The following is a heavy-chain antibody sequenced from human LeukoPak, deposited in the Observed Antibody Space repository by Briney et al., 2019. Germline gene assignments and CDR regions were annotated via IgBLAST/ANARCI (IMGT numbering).Heavy chain of an antibody. J-gene: IGHJ4*02. CDR2: INHSGST. Sequence: PSETLTLTCAVYGGSFSGYYWSWIRQPPGKGLEWIGEINHSGSTNYNPSLKSRVTISVDTSKNQFSLKLSSVTAADTAVYYCARGLMVRGPSDYRGQGTLVTVSS. CDR3: ARGLMVRGPSDY. CDR1: GGSFSGYY. V-gene: IGHV4-34*01. D-gene: IGHD3-10*01.